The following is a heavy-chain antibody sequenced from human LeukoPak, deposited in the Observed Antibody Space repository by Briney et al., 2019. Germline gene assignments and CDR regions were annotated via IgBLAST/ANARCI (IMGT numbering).Heavy chain of an antibody. Sequence: EPSETLSLTCTVSGGSISSSSYYWGWIRQPPGKGLEWIGSIYYSGSTYYNPSLKSRVTISVDTSKNQFSLKLSSVTAADTAVYYCAKQLAGSSWSKRYNWFDPWGQGTLVTVSS. D-gene: IGHD6-13*01. CDR2: IYYSGST. J-gene: IGHJ5*02. V-gene: IGHV4-39*01. CDR1: GGSISSSSYY. CDR3: AKQLAGSSWSKRYNWFDP.